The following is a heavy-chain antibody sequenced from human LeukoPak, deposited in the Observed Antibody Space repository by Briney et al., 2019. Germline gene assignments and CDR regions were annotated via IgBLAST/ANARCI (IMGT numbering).Heavy chain of an antibody. J-gene: IGHJ4*02. Sequence: SETLSLTCAVYGGSYSGYYWSWIRQSPGQGLEWIGEINDSGSSNYNPSLKSRVTISADTSKNQFSLRLTSVTAADTAVYYCERDTWVNGAHFDYWGQGTLVTISS. V-gene: IGHV4-34*01. CDR2: INDSGSS. CDR1: GGSYSGYY. CDR3: ERDTWVNGAHFDY. D-gene: IGHD4-17*01.